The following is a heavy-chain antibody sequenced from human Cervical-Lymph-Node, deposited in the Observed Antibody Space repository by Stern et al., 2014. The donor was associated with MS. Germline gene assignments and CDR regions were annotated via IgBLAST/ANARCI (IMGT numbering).Heavy chain of an antibody. CDR3: ASGYRIFDY. V-gene: IGHV4-61*02. CDR2: IHPSGSA. J-gene: IGHJ4*02. CDR1: GGSISSGSDY. D-gene: IGHD5-18*01. Sequence: VQLEESGPGLVKPSQTLSLTCTVSGGSISSGSDYWSWIRQPVGKGLEWIGRIHPSGSAFYTPSLKSRVPISTDTSMNQFSLELNSATAADTAIYYCASGYRIFDYWGQGILVTVSS.